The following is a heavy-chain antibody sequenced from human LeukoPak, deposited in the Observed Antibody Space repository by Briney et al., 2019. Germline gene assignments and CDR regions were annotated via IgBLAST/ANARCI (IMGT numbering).Heavy chain of an antibody. CDR1: GGSITSTNW. V-gene: IGHV4-4*02. CDR2: ISLTGRT. CDR3: TRESGPYCPFGY. D-gene: IGHD1-26*01. J-gene: IGHJ4*02. Sequence: SGTLSLTCGVSGGSITSTNWWSWVRQPPGQGLEWIGEISLTGRTNYNPSLIGRVIMSLDESRNQLSLTLISVTAADTAMYYCTRESGPYCPFGYWGQGTLVVVPS.